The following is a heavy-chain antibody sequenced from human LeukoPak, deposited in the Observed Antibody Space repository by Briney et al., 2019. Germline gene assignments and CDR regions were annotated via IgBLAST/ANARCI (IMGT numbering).Heavy chain of an antibody. D-gene: IGHD3-9*01. CDR2: ISAYNGNT. V-gene: IGHV1-18*01. Sequence: ASVKVSCKASGYTFTSYGISWVRQAPGQGLEWMGWISAYNGNTNYAQKLQGRVTMTTDTSTSTAYMELRSLRFDDTAIYYCAKDWHILTGRNCFDPWGQGTPVTVSS. CDR3: AKDWHILTGRNCFDP. CDR1: GYTFTSYG. J-gene: IGHJ5*02.